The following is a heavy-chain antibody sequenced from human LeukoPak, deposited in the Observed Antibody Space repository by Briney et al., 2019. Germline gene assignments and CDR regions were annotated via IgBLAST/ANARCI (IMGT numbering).Heavy chain of an antibody. D-gene: IGHD5-24*01. V-gene: IGHV3-11*04. CDR2: ISSSGSTI. Sequence: GGSLRLSCAVSGFTFSDYYMSWIRQAPGKGLEWVSYISSSGSTIYYADSVKGRFTISRDNAKNSLYLQMNSLRAEDTAVYYCATHGYNRDYYFDYWGQGTLVTVSS. CDR3: ATHGYNRDYYFDY. J-gene: IGHJ4*02. CDR1: GFTFSDYY.